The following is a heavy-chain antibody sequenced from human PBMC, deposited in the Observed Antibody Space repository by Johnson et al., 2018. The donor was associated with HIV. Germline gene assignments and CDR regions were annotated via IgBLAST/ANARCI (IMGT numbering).Heavy chain of an antibody. CDR2: ISSSGSTI. CDR1: GFTFSSYA. CDR3: AREEGTDILTRGDAFDI. D-gene: IGHD3-9*01. Sequence: VQLLESGGGLVQPGGSLRLSCAASGFTFSSYAMSWVRQAPGKGLEWVSTISSSGSTIYYADSVKGRFTMSRDNAKKSLYLQMNSLRAEDTAVYYCAREEGTDILTRGDAFDIWGQGTMVTVSS. V-gene: IGHV3-48*04. J-gene: IGHJ3*02.